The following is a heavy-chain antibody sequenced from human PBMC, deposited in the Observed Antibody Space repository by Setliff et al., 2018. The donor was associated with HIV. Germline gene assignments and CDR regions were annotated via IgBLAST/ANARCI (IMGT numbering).Heavy chain of an antibody. V-gene: IGHV3-7*03. CDR1: GLTFSNYW. Sequence: PGGSLRLSCAASGLTFSNYWMSWVRQASGKGLEWVAIIKQDGSEKYYVESVKGRFTISRDNTKNSVYLQMNSLRAEDTAVYYCVRGSGWLFDYWGQGTLVTVSS. D-gene: IGHD6-19*01. CDR2: IKQDGSEK. J-gene: IGHJ4*02. CDR3: VRGSGWLFDY.